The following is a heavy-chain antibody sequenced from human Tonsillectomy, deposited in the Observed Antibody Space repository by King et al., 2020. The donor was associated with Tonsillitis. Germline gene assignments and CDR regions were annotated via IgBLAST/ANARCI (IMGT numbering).Heavy chain of an antibody. V-gene: IGHV3-23*04. CDR3: AKKGVDISSSFDP. CDR2: ISGSGGST. Sequence: VQLVESGGGLVQPGGSLRLSCAVSGFTFSISAMTWVRQAPGKGLEWVSAISGSGGSTYYAFSVKGRFTISRDNSKNTLYLQMGSLRAEDTALYYCAKKGVDISSSFDPWGQGTLVTVSS. D-gene: IGHD5-12*01. CDR1: GFTFSISA. J-gene: IGHJ5*02.